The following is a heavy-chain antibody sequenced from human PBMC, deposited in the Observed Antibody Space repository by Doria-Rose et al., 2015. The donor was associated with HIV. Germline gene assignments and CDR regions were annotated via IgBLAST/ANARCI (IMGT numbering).Heavy chain of an antibody. CDR2: IFSDDER. V-gene: IGHV2-26*01. J-gene: IGHJ4*02. CDR1: GVSLSSPGMG. Sequence: QVTLKESGPVLVKPTETLTLTCTVSGVSLSSPGMGVSWIRQPPGKALEWLAHIFSDDERSYKTSLKSRLTISRCTSKSQVVLTMTDMDPVDTATYYCARIKSSRWYHKYYFDFWGQGTLVSVSA. CDR3: ARIKSSRWYHKYYFDF. D-gene: IGHD6-13*01.